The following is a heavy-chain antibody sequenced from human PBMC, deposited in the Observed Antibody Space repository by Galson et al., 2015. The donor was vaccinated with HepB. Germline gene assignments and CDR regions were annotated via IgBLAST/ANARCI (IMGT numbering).Heavy chain of an antibody. Sequence: SVKVSCKASGFTFSRHYIHWVRQAPGQGLEWMGIIDPSGGGTNYAAQFQGRLTMTSDTSTRTVFMGLNRLRSEDTAVYYCARDSAAVAGRGGLDVWGQGTTVTVSS. V-gene: IGHV1-46*01. J-gene: IGHJ6*02. CDR2: IDPSGGGT. CDR3: ARDSAAVAGRGGLDV. D-gene: IGHD6-13*01. CDR1: GFTFSRHY.